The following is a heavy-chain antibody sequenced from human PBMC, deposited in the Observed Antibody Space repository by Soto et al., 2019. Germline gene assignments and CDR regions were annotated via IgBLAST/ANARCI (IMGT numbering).Heavy chain of an antibody. D-gene: IGHD4-17*01. V-gene: IGHV4-59*01. Sequence: GGSLTTNYWSWIRQPPGKGLEWIGYIFHTGRANFNPSLMGRASMSIDTSKSQFSLKLSSVTAADTAVYYCARVTTRRGFFDSWGQRPLVTVSS. CDR2: IFHTGRA. CDR1: GGSLTTNY. J-gene: IGHJ4*02. CDR3: ARVTTRRGFFDS.